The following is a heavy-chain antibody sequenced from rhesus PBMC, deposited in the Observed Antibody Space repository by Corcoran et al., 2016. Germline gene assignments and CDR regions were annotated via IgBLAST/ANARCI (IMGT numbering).Heavy chain of an antibody. CDR1: GGSISGYW. Sequence: QLQLQESGPGLVKPSETLSLTCAVSGGSISGYWWSWIRQPPGKGVDWIGRIDSSGDLDYHPPPERRFPSARVTAMTLFSLELSSVTAAVTAVYYGASGPCTSTTCYDSYWYFDLWGPGTPITISS. J-gene: IGHJ2*01. V-gene: IGHV4-160*01. CDR2: IDSSGDL. D-gene: IGHD2-2*01. CDR3: ASGPCTSTTCYDSYWYFDL.